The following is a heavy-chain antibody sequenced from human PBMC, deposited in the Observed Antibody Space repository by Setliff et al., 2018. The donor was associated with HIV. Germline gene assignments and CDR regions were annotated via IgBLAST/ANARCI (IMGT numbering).Heavy chain of an antibody. Sequence: LSLTCTVSGGSISSSSYYWGWIRQPPGKGLEWLSYITGTGTAVSYADSVRGRFIISRDSVRNEMYLQMKSLRVEDTALYYCARDQLRVPERWDFDFWGQGTPVTVSS. V-gene: IGHV3-11*04. CDR2: ITGTGTAV. D-gene: IGHD1-1*01. J-gene: IGHJ4*02. CDR3: ARDQLRVPERWDFDF. CDR1: GGSISSSSYY.